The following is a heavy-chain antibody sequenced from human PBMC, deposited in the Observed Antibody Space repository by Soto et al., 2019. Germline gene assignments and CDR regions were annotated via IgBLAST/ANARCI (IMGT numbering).Heavy chain of an antibody. CDR1: GFTFSSYA. D-gene: IGHD6-13*01. Sequence: QVQLVESGGGVVQPGRSLRLSCAASGFTFSSYAMHWVRQAPGKGLEWVAVISYDGSNKYYADSVKGRFTISRDNSKNTLYLQMNSLRAEDTAVYYCALAAANVRPFDYWGQGTLVTVSS. CDR2: ISYDGSNK. J-gene: IGHJ4*02. V-gene: IGHV3-30-3*01. CDR3: ALAAANVRPFDY.